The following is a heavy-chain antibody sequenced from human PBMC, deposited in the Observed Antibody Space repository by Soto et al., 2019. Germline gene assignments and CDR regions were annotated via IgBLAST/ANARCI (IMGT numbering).Heavy chain of an antibody. J-gene: IGHJ4*02. V-gene: IGHV4-30-4*01. Sequence: SETLSLTCTVSGGSVSSTDYYWSWIRQPPGKGLDWLGYIYYSGSTYYNPSLTSRVTISLDTSKNQFSLRLSSVTAADTALSYCARETESYHSRGYYFYFLDYGGQGIRVTVS. CDR3: ARETESYHSRGYYFYFLDY. D-gene: IGHD3-22*01. CDR2: IYYSGST. CDR1: GGSVSSTDYY.